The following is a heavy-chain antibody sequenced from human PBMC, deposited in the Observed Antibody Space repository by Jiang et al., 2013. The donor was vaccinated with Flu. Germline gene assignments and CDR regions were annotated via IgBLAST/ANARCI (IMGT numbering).Heavy chain of an antibody. Sequence: TWVRQAPGKGLEWVANIKQDGGEKYYVDSVKGRFTISRDNAKNSLYLQMTSLRAEDTAVYYCARKSDNFAVVTPYYFDYWGQGTLVTVSS. D-gene: IGHD3-3*01. CDR3: ARKSDNFAVVTPYYFDY. J-gene: IGHJ4*02. V-gene: IGHV3-7*01. CDR2: IKQDGGEK.